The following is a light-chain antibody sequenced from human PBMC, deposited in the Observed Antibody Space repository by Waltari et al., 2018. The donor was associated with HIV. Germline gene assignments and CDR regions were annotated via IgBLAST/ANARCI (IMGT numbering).Light chain of an antibody. CDR1: SSDVGGYNY. Sequence: QSALTQPASVSGSPGQSITISCTGTSSDVGGYNYVSWYQQHPGKAPKLMISEVSNRPSGVTIRFSGSKSGNTASLTISGLQVEDEADYYCSSYTSSSTLYVFGTGTKVTVL. J-gene: IGLJ1*01. V-gene: IGLV2-14*01. CDR3: SSYTSSSTLYV. CDR2: EVS.